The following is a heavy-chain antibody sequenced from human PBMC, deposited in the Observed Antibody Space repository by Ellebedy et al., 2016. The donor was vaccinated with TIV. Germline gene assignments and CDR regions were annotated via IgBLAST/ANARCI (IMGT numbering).Heavy chain of an antibody. D-gene: IGHD2-15*01. V-gene: IGHV4-34*01. CDR1: GGSFSGYY. J-gene: IGHJ4*02. Sequence: SETLSLXXAVYGGSFSGYYWSWIRQPPGKGLEWIGEINHSGSTNYNPSLKSRVTISVDTSKNQFSLKLSSVTAADTAVYYCARELLQTFFDYWGQGTLVTVSS. CDR2: INHSGST. CDR3: ARELLQTFFDY.